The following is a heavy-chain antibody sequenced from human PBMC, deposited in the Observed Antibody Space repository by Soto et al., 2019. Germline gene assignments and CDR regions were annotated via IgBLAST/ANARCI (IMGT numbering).Heavy chain of an antibody. Sequence: SETVSLTCTVSGGSISSYYWSWIRQPPGKGLEWIGYIYYSGSTNYNPSLKSRVTISVDTSKNQFSLKLSSVTAADTAVYYCARDGVVAAIGYWGQGTLVTVSS. D-gene: IGHD2-15*01. CDR1: GGSISSYY. CDR3: ARDGVVAAIGY. CDR2: IYYSGST. V-gene: IGHV4-59*01. J-gene: IGHJ4*02.